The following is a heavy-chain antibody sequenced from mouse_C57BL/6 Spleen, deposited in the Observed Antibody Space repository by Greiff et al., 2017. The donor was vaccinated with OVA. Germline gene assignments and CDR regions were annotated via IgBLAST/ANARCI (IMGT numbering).Heavy chain of an antibody. V-gene: IGHV1-62-2*01. CDR3: ARHEEDSSGYVGAMDY. D-gene: IGHD3-2*02. Sequence: QVQLKQSGAELVKPGASVKLSCKASGYTFTEYTIHWVKQRSGQGLEWIGWFYPGSGSIKYNEKFKDKATLTADKSSSTVYMELSSLTSEDSAVYFCARHEEDSSGYVGAMDYWGQGTSVTVSS. J-gene: IGHJ4*01. CDR1: GYTFTEYT. CDR2: FYPGSGSI.